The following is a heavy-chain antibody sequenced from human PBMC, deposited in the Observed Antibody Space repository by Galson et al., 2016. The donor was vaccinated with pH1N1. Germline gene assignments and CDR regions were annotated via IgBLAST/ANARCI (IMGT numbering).Heavy chain of an antibody. V-gene: IGHV1-8*02. D-gene: IGHD4-17*01. CDR3: ARSGGYGENFDY. CDR2: ISAYSGNT. CDR1: GYTFTSFG. J-gene: IGHJ4*02. Sequence: QSGAEVKKPGSSVKVSCKASGYTFTSFGISWVRQAPGQGLAWMGWISAYSGNTGYAQKFQGRVTMTRNTSISTAYMELSSLRSEDTAVYYCARSGGYGENFDYWGQGTLVTVSS.